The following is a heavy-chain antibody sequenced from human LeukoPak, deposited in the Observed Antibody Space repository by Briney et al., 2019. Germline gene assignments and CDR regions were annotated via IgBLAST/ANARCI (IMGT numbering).Heavy chain of an antibody. D-gene: IGHD3/OR15-3a*01. CDR2: INHGGSIV. CDR3: ARDQDWAFDY. J-gene: IGHJ4*02. CDR1: GFTFSSYS. V-gene: IGHV3-48*04. Sequence: GGSLRLSCAASGFTFSSYSMNWVRQAPGKGLEWISFINHGGSIVYYADSVKGRFATSRDNAKSSLYLQINSVGAEDTAVYYCARDQDWAFDYWGQGTLVTISS.